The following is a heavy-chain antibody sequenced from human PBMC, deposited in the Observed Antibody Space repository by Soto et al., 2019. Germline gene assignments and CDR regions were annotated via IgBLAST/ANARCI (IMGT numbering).Heavy chain of an antibody. CDR2: ISGSGGGT. Sequence: GGSLRLSCAASEFIFANYAMNWVRQAPGKGLEWVSSISGSGGGTSYADSVKGRFTISRDNSKNTLYLQMNNLRAEDTAVYYCAKSLPPVAGIDYWGQGTLVTVSS. D-gene: IGHD6-19*01. V-gene: IGHV3-23*01. CDR1: EFIFANYA. CDR3: AKSLPPVAGIDY. J-gene: IGHJ4*02.